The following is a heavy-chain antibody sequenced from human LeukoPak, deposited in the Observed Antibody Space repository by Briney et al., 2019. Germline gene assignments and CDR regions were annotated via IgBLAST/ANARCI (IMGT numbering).Heavy chain of an antibody. D-gene: IGHD5-12*01. Sequence: ASVKVSCKASGYTFSGFYIYWVRQAPGQGLEWMGWINPNNGGTNYAQKFQGRVTMTRDTSISTAYMELSRLRSDDTAVYYCARLSWLRHAFDIWGQGTMVTVSS. CDR3: ARLSWLRHAFDI. CDR2: INPNNGGT. J-gene: IGHJ3*02. CDR1: GYTFSGFY. V-gene: IGHV1-2*02.